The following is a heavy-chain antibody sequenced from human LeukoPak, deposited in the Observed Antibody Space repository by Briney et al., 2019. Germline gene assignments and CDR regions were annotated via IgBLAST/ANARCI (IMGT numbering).Heavy chain of an antibody. J-gene: IGHJ4*02. CDR2: VHYSGSS. D-gene: IGHD3-10*01. CDR3: ARHYNAPRIFDY. V-gene: IGHV4-39*01. Sequence: KPSETLSLTCTVSGGSISSNNYYWGWIRQPPGKGLEWIGSVHYSGSSYYNPSLKSRLTISVDTSKNQFSLKLSSVTAADTAVYYCARHYNAPRIFDYWGQGTLVTVSS. CDR1: GGSISSNNYY.